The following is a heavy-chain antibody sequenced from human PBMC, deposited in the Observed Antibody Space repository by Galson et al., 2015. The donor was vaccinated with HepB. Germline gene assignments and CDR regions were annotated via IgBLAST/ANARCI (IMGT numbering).Heavy chain of an antibody. Sequence: SLRLSCAASGFTFSSYAMHWVRQAPGKGLEYVSAISSNGGSTYYADSVKGRFTISRDNSKNTLYLQMSSLRAEDTAVYYCVKDGGGSHSYYYYGMDVWGQGTTVTVSS. D-gene: IGHD2-15*01. CDR2: ISSNGGST. CDR1: GFTFSSYA. V-gene: IGHV3-64D*06. CDR3: VKDGGGSHSYYYYGMDV. J-gene: IGHJ6*02.